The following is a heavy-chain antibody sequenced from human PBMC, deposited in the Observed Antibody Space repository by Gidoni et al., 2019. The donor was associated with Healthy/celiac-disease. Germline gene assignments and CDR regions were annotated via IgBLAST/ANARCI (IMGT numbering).Heavy chain of an antibody. CDR3: VKLEPYSSGGTGDY. V-gene: IGHV3-64D*06. CDR2: ISSNGGST. Sequence: EVQLVESGGGLVQPGGSLRLSCSASGFTFSSYAMHWVRQAPGKGLEYVSAISSNGGSTYYADSVKGRFTISRDNSKNTLYLQMSSLRAEDTAVYYCVKLEPYSSGGTGDYWGQGTLVTVSS. D-gene: IGHD6-19*01. CDR1: GFTFSSYA. J-gene: IGHJ4*02.